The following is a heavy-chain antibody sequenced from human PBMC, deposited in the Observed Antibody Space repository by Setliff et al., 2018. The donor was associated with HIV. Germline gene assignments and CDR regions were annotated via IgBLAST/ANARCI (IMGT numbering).Heavy chain of an antibody. CDR2: IVIG. Sequence: VASVKVSCKASGGTFTIYAISWVRQAPGQGLEWMGGIVIGNYAQKFQGRVTITADESTSTAYMELSSLRSDDTAVYYCARGNDYVSSGYYVDWGQGTLVTVSS. J-gene: IGHJ4*02. D-gene: IGHD3-22*01. CDR3: ARGNDYVSSGYYVD. CDR1: GGTFTIYA. V-gene: IGHV1-69*10.